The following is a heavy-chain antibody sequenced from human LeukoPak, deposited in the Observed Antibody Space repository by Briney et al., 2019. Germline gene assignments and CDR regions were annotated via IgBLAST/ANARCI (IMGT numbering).Heavy chain of an antibody. CDR3: ARLPAARNYYFDY. CDR1: GGSISSSSYH. CDR2: IHYSGST. V-gene: IGHV4-39*01. D-gene: IGHD2-2*01. Sequence: ASETLSLTCTVSGGSISSSSYHWGWIRQPPGKGLEWIGSIHYSGSTYYNPSLKGRVTISVDMSKNQCSLRLSSVTAADTAVYYCARLPAARNYYFDYWGQGTLVTVSS. J-gene: IGHJ4*02.